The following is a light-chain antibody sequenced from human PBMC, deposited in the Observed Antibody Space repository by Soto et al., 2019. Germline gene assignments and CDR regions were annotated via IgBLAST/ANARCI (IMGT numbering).Light chain of an antibody. Sequence: QSALTQPRSVSGSPGQSVTISCTGNSSDVGTYNYVSWYQQHPGKVPKLMIYDVSQRPSGVPDRFSGSKSGNTASLTISGLQAEDEADYYFFSYAGYYNLLFCGGTKLTVL. CDR2: DVS. CDR1: SSDVGTYNY. CDR3: FSYAGYYNLL. J-gene: IGLJ2*01. V-gene: IGLV2-11*01.